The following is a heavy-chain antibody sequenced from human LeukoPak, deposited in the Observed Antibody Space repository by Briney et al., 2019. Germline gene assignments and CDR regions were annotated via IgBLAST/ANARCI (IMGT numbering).Heavy chain of an antibody. CDR2: ISRNGGST. D-gene: IGHD5-18*01. CDR3: ARGIAAMVS. V-gene: IGHV3-20*04. J-gene: IGHJ5*02. Sequence: GGSLRLSCAASEFSVGSNYMTWVRQAPGKGLEWVCGISRNGGSTGYAAAVKGRFTISKNNAENSLFLQMNSLRAEDTALYYCARGIAAMVSWGQGTLVTVSS. CDR1: EFSVGSNY.